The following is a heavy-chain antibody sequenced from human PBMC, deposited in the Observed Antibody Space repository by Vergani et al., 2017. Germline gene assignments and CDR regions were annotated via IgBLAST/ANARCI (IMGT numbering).Heavy chain of an antibody. CDR1: GYTFTGYY. Sequence: QVQLVQSGAEVKKPGASVKVSCKASGYTFTGYYMHWVRQAPGQGLEWMGWINPNSGGTNYAQKFQGRVTMTRDTSISTAYMELSRLRSADTAVYYCARTRITMIVVVAHLDYWGQGTLVTVSS. V-gene: IGHV1-2*02. J-gene: IGHJ4*02. CDR3: ARTRITMIVVVAHLDY. CDR2: INPNSGGT. D-gene: IGHD3-22*01.